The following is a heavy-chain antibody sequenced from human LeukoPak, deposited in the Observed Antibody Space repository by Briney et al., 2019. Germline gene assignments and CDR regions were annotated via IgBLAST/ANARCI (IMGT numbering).Heavy chain of an antibody. Sequence: GGTLRLSCVASGFSFGNYAMSWVRQAPGKGLQWVSQIGGTGGATWYAGFARDRFTISRDNSKKTLYLQMSGLRVEDTAMYYCVKDPRDTYGTNWFVSWGQGTLLIVSS. CDR2: IGGTGGAT. V-gene: IGHV3-23*01. CDR1: GFSFGNYA. CDR3: VKDPRDTYGTNWFVS. D-gene: IGHD2-21*01. J-gene: IGHJ5*01.